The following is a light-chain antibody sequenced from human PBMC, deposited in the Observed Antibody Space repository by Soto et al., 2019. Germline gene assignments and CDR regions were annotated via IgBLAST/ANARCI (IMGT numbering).Light chain of an antibody. Sequence: EIAMTQSPATLSVSPGETATLSCRASQSVSSYLAWYQEKPGRAPRLLIHESSTRAAGIPARISGSGSGTDFTLISSLQSEDLAIYYCQQYDDWPITFGQGTRLEIK. J-gene: IGKJ5*01. V-gene: IGKV3-15*01. CDR1: QSVSSY. CDR2: ESS. CDR3: QQYDDWPIT.